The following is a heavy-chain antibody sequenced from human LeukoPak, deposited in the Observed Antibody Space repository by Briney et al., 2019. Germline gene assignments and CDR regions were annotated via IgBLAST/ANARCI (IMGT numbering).Heavy chain of an antibody. D-gene: IGHD3-10*01. J-gene: IGHJ5*02. CDR2: IYYSGST. Sequence: PSETLSLTCTVSGGSISSSSYYWGWIRQPPGKGLEWIGTIYYSGSTYYNPSLKTRITISVDTSKNQFSLKLTSVTAADTAVYYCARLSLLLWFGELRYNWFDPWGRGTLVTVSS. CDR3: ARLSLLLWFGELRYNWFDP. CDR1: GGSISSSSYY. V-gene: IGHV4-39*01.